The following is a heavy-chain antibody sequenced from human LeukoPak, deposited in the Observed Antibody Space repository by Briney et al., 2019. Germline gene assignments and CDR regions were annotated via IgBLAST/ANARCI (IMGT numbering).Heavy chain of an antibody. V-gene: IGHV1-3*04. Sequence: ASVKVSCKASGYTFTNYVIHWVRQAPGESLEWMGWISTANGNTKYSQKFQGRVTITRDTSASTAYLELSSLRFEDTAVYYCARDESSSWFAAFDYWGQGTLVTVSS. CDR3: ARDESSSWFAAFDY. J-gene: IGHJ4*02. CDR2: ISTANGNT. D-gene: IGHD6-13*01. CDR1: GYTFTNYV.